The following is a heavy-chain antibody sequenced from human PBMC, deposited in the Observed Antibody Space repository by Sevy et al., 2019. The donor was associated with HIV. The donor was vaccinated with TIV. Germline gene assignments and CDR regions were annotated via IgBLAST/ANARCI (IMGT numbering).Heavy chain of an antibody. V-gene: IGHV3-30*04. CDR1: AFSFSRSP. D-gene: IGHD3-16*02. J-gene: IGHJ6*02. Sequence: GGSLRLSCAASAFSFSRSPMHWVRQAPGKGLEWVAVMSYNGNKKYNGDSVKGRFTISRDDSKNTLYLQMNSLRAEDTAVYYCAREGVLMGGAIVSYGMDVWGQGTTVTVSS. CDR2: MSYNGNKK. CDR3: AREGVLMGGAIVSYGMDV.